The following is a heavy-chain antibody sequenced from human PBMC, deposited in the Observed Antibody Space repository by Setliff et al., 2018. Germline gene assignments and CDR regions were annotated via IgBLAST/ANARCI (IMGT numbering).Heavy chain of an antibody. CDR1: GFAFTSYD. CDR2: INNGGVSA. V-gene: IGHV3-23*01. CDR3: VRAFWTYSDYASLACFDY. J-gene: IGHJ4*02. D-gene: IGHD5-12*01. Sequence: PGGSLRLSCVTSGFAFTSYDMTWVRQAPGKGLEWVASINNGGVSADYTDSVKGRFTISRDNSRNTLYLQMKSLRAEDTAIYYCVRAFWTYSDYASLACFDYWGQGALVTVSS.